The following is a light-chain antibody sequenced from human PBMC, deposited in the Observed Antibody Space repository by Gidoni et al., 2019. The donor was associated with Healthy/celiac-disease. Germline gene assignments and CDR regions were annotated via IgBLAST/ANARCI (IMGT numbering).Light chain of an antibody. V-gene: IGKV3-20*01. Sequence: EIVLTQSPGTLSLSPGERATLSCRASQSVSSSYLAWYQQKPGQAPRLLIYGASSRATGIPDRFSGSGSGTDFTLTISRLEPEDFAVYYGQQYGSSPTGTFGQGTKVEIE. J-gene: IGKJ1*01. CDR3: QQYGSSPTGT. CDR1: QSVSSSY. CDR2: GAS.